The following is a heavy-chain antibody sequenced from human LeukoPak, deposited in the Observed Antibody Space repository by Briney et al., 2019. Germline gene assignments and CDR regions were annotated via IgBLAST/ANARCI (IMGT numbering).Heavy chain of an antibody. V-gene: IGHV4-59*01. D-gene: IGHD5-18*01. CDR3: ARASLNTAMEYYYYMDV. CDR2: IYYSGST. Sequence: GSLRLSCAASGFTFSSYWMSWVRQAPGKGLEWIGYIYYSGSTNYNPSLKSRVTISVDTSKNQFSLKLSSVTAADTAVYYCARASLNTAMEYYYYMDVWGKGTTVTVSS. J-gene: IGHJ6*03. CDR1: GFTFSSYW.